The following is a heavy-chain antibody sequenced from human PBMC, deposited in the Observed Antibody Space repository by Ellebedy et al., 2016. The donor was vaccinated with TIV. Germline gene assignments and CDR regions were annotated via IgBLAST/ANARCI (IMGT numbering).Heavy chain of an antibody. D-gene: IGHD3-16*02. CDR2: IWYDGSNK. Sequence: GESLKISXTASGFTFGDYAMSRFRQAPGKGLEWVAVIWYDGSNKYYADSVKGRFTISRDNSKNTLYLQMNSLRAEDTAVYYCARGDDYVWGSYRYNDAFDIWGQGTMVTVSS. J-gene: IGHJ3*02. V-gene: IGHV3-33*01. CDR1: GFTFGDYA. CDR3: ARGDDYVWGSYRYNDAFDI.